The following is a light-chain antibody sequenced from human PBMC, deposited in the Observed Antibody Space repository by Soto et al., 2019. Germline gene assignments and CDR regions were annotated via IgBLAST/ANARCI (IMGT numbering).Light chain of an antibody. V-gene: IGLV2-14*01. Sequence: QSALTQPASVSGSPGQSITVSCTGTSNDVGSYNYVSWYQRHPGKAPKLLIYEVSNRPSGVSNRFSGSKSGNTASLTISGLQAEDEADYYCSSFTSSSALEVVFGGGTKLTVL. CDR3: SSFTSSSALEVV. CDR1: SNDVGSYNY. CDR2: EVS. J-gene: IGLJ2*01.